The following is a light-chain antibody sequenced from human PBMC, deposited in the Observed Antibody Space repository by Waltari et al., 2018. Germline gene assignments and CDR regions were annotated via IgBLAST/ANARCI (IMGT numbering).Light chain of an antibody. CDR3: CSFSGANNLL. J-gene: IGLJ2*01. V-gene: IGLV2-8*01. CDR1: ARDVGGFRF. CDR2: DVI. Sequence: QSALTQPPSASGSPGHSVPISCTVTARDVGGFRFVSWYQQHPGKAPRLIIYDVIKRPSGVPDRFSGSKSGNTASLTVSGLQPEDEADYFCCSFSGANNLLFGGGTKLTVL.